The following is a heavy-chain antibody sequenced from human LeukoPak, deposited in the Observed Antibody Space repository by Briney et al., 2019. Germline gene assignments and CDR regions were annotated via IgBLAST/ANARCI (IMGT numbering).Heavy chain of an antibody. J-gene: IGHJ3*02. D-gene: IGHD3-22*01. V-gene: IGHV4-38-2*02. CDR2: IYHSGST. CDR3: ARAKYYYDSSGYYSRRSKNAFDI. Sequence: SETLSLTCTVSGYSITSGYYWGWIRQPPGKGLEWIGSIYHSGSTNYNPSLKSRVTISVDTSKNQFSLKLSSVTAADTAVYYCARAKYYYDSSGYYSRRSKNAFDIWGQGAMVTVSS. CDR1: GYSITSGYY.